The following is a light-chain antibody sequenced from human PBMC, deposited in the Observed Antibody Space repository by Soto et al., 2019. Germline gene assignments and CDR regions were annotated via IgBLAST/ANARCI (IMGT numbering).Light chain of an antibody. Sequence: DIQMTQSPSSLSASVGDRVTITCRASQSISSYLNWHQQKPGKAPKLLIYAASSLQSGVPSRFSGSGSGTDFTLTISSLQPEDFATYYCQQSYSTPRIFTFGPGTKVDIK. J-gene: IGKJ3*01. CDR2: AAS. CDR1: QSISSY. V-gene: IGKV1-39*01. CDR3: QQSYSTPRIFT.